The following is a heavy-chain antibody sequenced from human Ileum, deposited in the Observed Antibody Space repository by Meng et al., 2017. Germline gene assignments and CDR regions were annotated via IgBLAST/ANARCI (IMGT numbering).Heavy chain of an antibody. V-gene: IGHV3-23*01. CDR3: VTTYSGRDYYKGMAV. J-gene: IGHJ6*02. Sequence: GESLKISCAASGFTFNTYAMSWVRQAPGKGPEWVSTIVSDGSGAYYGDSVKGRFTISRDNFKNTLSLQMDSLRAEDTARYYCVTTYSGRDYYKGMAVWGQGTTVTVSS. CDR2: IVSDGSGA. D-gene: IGHD1-26*01. CDR1: GFTFNTYA.